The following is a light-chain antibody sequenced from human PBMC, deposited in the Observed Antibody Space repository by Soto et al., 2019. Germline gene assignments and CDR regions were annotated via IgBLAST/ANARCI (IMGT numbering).Light chain of an antibody. CDR2: RAF. J-gene: IGKJ4*01. Sequence: EIVMTQSPATLSLSPGERATLSCRASLSVSSDLAWYRQKPGQAPRLLIYRAFTRATGIPARCSGSGFGTDFTLTISSLQSEDFAVYYCQQYNNWPLTFGGGTKVEIK. V-gene: IGKV3-15*01. CDR1: LSVSSD. CDR3: QQYNNWPLT.